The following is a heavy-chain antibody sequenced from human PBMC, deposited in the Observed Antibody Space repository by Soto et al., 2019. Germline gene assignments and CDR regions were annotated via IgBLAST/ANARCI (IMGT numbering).Heavy chain of an antibody. CDR1: GGSFSGYY. CDR3: ARGSGYYDSSGYYPFDY. CDR2: INHSGST. V-gene: IGHV4-34*01. J-gene: IGHJ4*02. D-gene: IGHD3-22*01. Sequence: QVQLQQWGAGLLKPSETLSLTCAVYGGSFSGYYWSWIRQPPGKGLEWIGEINHSGSTNYNPSLKSRVTISGDTSKNKFSLKLSSVTAADTAVYYCARGSGYYDSSGYYPFDYWGQGTLVTVSS.